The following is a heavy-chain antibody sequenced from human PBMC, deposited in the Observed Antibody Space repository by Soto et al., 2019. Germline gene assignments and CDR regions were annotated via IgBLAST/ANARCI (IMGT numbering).Heavy chain of an antibody. CDR1: GGTFSSYA. CDR3: ARTIVVVPAADYYYYYGMDV. CDR2: IIPIFGTA. J-gene: IGHJ6*02. Sequence: ASVKVSCKASGGTFSSYAISWVRQAPGQGLEWMGGIIPIFGTANYAQKFQGRVTITGDKSTSTAYMELSSLRSEDTAVYYCARTIVVVPAADYYYYYGMDVWGQGTTVTVSS. D-gene: IGHD2-2*01. V-gene: IGHV1-69*06.